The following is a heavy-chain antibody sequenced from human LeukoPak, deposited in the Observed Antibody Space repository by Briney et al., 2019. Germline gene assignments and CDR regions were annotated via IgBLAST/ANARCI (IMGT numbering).Heavy chain of an antibody. CDR2: INPNSGGT. Sequence: GASVKVSCKASGYTFTGYYMHWVRQAPGQGLEWMGWINPNSGGTNYAQKFQGRVTMTRDTSISTAYMELARLRSDDTATYYCARQFSARLPFEKYNWLDPWGQGTLVTVSS. J-gene: IGHJ5*02. D-gene: IGHD3-10*01. CDR1: GYTFTGYY. CDR3: ARQFSARLPFEKYNWLDP. V-gene: IGHV1-2*02.